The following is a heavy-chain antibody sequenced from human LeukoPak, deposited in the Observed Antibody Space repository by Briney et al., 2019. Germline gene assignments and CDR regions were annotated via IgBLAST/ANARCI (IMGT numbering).Heavy chain of an antibody. D-gene: IGHD2-2*01. V-gene: IGHV1-2*02. CDR2: INPNSGFI. CDR1: GYPFTGYY. CDR3: ARLADCSSSSCRSFDY. J-gene: IGHJ4*02. Sequence: ASVKVSCKASGYPFTGYYLHWVRQAPGQGLEWMGWINPNSGFINYAQKFQGRVTMTRDTSISTAYMELSRLRSDDTAVYYCARLADCSSSSCRSFDYWGQGTLVTVSS.